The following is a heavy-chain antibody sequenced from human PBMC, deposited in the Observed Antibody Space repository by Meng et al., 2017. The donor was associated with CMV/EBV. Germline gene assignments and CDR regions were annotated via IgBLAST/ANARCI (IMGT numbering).Heavy chain of an antibody. CDR3: ARDSRITGNQRLVDY. CDR1: GFTLSSYS. D-gene: IGHD1-20*01. J-gene: IGHJ4*02. Sequence: WGSLRLSCAASGFTLSSYSMNGVRHAPGKGLEWVSYISSSSSNIYYADSVKGRFTISRDNSKNSLYLQMNSLRAEDTAVYYCARDSRITGNQRLVDYWGQGTLVTVSS. CDR2: ISSSSSNI. V-gene: IGHV3-48*04.